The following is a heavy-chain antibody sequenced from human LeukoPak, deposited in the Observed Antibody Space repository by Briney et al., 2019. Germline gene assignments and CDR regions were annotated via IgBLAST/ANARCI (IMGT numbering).Heavy chain of an antibody. Sequence: SETLSLTCTVSGGSISSYYWSWIRQPPGKGLEWTGYIYYSGSTNYNPSPKSRVTISVDTSKNQFSLKLSSVTAADTAVYYCARIRGDGYNFYFDYWGQGTLVTVSS. CDR3: ARIRGDGYNFYFDY. D-gene: IGHD5-24*01. J-gene: IGHJ4*02. CDR1: GGSISSYY. CDR2: IYYSGST. V-gene: IGHV4-59*12.